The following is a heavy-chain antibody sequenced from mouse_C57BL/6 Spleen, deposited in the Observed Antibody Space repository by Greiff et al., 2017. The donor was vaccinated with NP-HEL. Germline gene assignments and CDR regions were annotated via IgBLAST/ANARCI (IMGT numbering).Heavy chain of an antibody. CDR2: INYDGSST. CDR1: GFTFSDYY. Sequence: DVKLVESEGGLVQPGSSMKLSCTASGFTFSDYYMAWVRQVPEKGLEWVANINYDGSSTYYLDSLKSRFIISRDNAKNILYLQMSSLKSEDTATYYCAREGYGYDYAMDYWGQGTSVTVSS. V-gene: IGHV5-16*01. CDR3: AREGYGYDYAMDY. J-gene: IGHJ4*01. D-gene: IGHD2-2*01.